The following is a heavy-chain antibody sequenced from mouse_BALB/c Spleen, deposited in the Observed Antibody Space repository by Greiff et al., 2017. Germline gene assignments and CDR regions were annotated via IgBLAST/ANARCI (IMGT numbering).Heavy chain of an antibody. Sequence: EVKVVESGGGLVQPGGSRKLSCAASGFTFSSFGMHWVRQAPEKGLEWVAYISSGSSTIYYADTVKGRFTISRDNPKNTLFLQMTSLRSEDTAMYYCARSVVRRGFAYWGQGTLVTVSA. CDR2: ISSGSSTI. V-gene: IGHV5-17*02. CDR3: ARSVVRRGFAY. CDR1: GFTFSSFG. D-gene: IGHD1-1*02. J-gene: IGHJ3*01.